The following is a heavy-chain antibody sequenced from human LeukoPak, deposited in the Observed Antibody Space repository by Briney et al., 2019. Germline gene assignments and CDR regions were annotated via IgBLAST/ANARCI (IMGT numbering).Heavy chain of an antibody. CDR3: AKADCSSTSCLGYF. CDR2: ISWNSGSI. Sequence: GGSLRLSCATSGFTFDDYAMHWVRQAPGKGLEWVSGISWNSGSIGYADSVKGRFTISRDNAKNSLYLQMNGLRAEDTALYYCAKADCSSTSCLGYFWGQGTLVTVSS. CDR1: GFTFDDYA. V-gene: IGHV3-9*01. J-gene: IGHJ4*02. D-gene: IGHD2-2*01.